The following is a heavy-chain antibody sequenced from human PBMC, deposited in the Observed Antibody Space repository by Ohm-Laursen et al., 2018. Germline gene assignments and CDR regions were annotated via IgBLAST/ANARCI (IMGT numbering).Heavy chain of an antibody. CDR2: IYTSGST. CDR3: ARYSSGWSGHYFDY. D-gene: IGHD6-19*01. J-gene: IGHJ4*02. CDR1: GGSISSYY. V-gene: IGHV4-4*07. Sequence: SDTLSLTCPVSGGSISSYYWSWIRQPAGKGLEWIGRIYTSGSTNYNPSLKSRVTMSVDTSKNQFSLKLSSVTAADTAVYYCARYSSGWSGHYFDYWGQGTLVTVSS.